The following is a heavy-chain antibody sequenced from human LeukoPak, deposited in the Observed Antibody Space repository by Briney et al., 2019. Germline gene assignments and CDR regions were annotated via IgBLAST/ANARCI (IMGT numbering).Heavy chain of an antibody. J-gene: IGHJ4*02. CDR2: IHSSGSP. CDR3: TRLLHDSRGYYYFDY. Sequence: PSETLSLTCTVSGGSIISSSYYWGWIRQPPEKGLEWIGSIHSSGSPYHNPSLKSRVTMSVDTSKNQVSLKLSSVTAADTAVYFCTRLLHDSRGYYYFDYWGQGTLATVSS. CDR1: GGSIISSSYY. V-gene: IGHV4-39*01. D-gene: IGHD3-22*01.